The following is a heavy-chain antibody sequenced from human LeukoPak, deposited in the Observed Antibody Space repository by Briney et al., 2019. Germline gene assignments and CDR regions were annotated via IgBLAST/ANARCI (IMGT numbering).Heavy chain of an antibody. Sequence: ASVKVSCKASGYTFTNYGISWVRQAPGQGLEWMGWISAYNGNTNYAQKLQGRVTMTTDTSTSTAYMELRSLRSDDTAVYYCARGYGSGSYYNMYRWFDPWGQGTLVTVSS. J-gene: IGHJ5*02. CDR1: GYTFTNYG. CDR3: ARGYGSGSYYNMYRWFDP. V-gene: IGHV1-18*01. CDR2: ISAYNGNT. D-gene: IGHD3-10*01.